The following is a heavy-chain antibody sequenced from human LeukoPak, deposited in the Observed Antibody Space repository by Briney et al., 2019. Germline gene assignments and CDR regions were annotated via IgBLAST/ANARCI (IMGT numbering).Heavy chain of an antibody. CDR1: GFTFSSYG. CDR2: ISPSGGGT. CDR3: AKDRLGAMLYFDY. J-gene: IGHJ4*02. D-gene: IGHD1-26*01. Sequence: GGSLRLSCAASGFTFSSYGMNWVRQAPGKGLEWISGISPSGGGTYYADFVKGRFTISRDDSKNTLYLQMNSLRAEDTAVYYCAKDRLGAMLYFDYWGQGTLVTVSS. V-gene: IGHV3-23*01.